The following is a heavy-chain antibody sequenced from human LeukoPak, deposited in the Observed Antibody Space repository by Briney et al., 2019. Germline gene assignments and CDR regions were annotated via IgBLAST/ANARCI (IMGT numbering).Heavy chain of an antibody. Sequence: ASVKVSCKASGYTFTDYTMQWLRQAPGQRLDWMGWTNGGSGNTKYSPEFQGRVTITRDTSASTAYMELSSLRSEDTAVYYCANPRYDSSGYYYVDWGQGTLVTVSS. CDR2: TNGGSGNT. CDR3: ANPRYDSSGYYYVD. CDR1: GYTFTDYT. J-gene: IGHJ4*02. D-gene: IGHD3-22*01. V-gene: IGHV1-3*01.